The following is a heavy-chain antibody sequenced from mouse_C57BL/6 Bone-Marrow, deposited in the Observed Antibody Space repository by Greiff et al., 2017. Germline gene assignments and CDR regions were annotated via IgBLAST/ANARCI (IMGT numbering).Heavy chain of an antibody. D-gene: IGHD1-1*01. CDR2: IYPGSGNT. CDR1: GYTFTDYY. Sequence: QVQLQQSGAELVRPGASVKLSCTASGYTFTDYYINWVKQRPGQGLEWIARIYPGSGNTYYNEKFKGKATMTAEKSSSTAYMQLSSLTSEDSAVYFCARAHYGSSSWFAYWGQGTLVTVSA. J-gene: IGHJ3*01. V-gene: IGHV1-76*01. CDR3: ARAHYGSSSWFAY.